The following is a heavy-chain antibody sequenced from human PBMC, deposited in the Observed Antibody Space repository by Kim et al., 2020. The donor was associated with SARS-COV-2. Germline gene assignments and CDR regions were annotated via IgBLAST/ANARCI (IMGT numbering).Heavy chain of an antibody. J-gene: IGHJ6*02. Sequence: GGSLRLSCAASGFTFSSYGMHWVRQAPGKGLEWVAVISYDGSNKYYADSVKGRFTISRDNSKNTLYLQMNSLRAEDTAVYYCAREGSYSSSWYYYYYGMDVWGQGTTVTVSS. D-gene: IGHD6-13*01. V-gene: IGHV3-33*05. CDR1: GFTFSSYG. CDR3: AREGSYSSSWYYYYYGMDV. CDR2: ISYDGSNK.